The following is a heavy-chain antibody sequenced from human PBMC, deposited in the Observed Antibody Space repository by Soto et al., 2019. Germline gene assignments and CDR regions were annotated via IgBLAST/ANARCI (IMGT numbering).Heavy chain of an antibody. CDR1: RYPFTTYG. D-gene: IGHD1-1*01. J-gene: IGHJ4*02. V-gene: IGHV1-18*01. CDR2: ISNYNGKT. Sequence: WGSGKGSFKASRYPFTTYGCTLVRQAPGQGLEWMGWISNYNGKTMYGQKFRGRITMTTDTSTSTAYMGLRNLRSDDTAVYFCARGNGYLDRWGQGSMVTVSS. CDR3: ARGNGYLDR.